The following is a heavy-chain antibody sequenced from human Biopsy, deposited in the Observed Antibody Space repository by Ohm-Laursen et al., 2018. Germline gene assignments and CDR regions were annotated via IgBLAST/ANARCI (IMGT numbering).Heavy chain of an antibody. CDR1: GGPSSNYA. V-gene: IGHV1-69*04. Sequence: SVKVSCKASGGPSSNYAFSWVRQAPGQGLEWVGRIVPILGHLNYAQRFQGRVSITADKSTTYVYMELSRLTSGDTAVYYCEADADGYYTEFDYWGPGTLVTVSS. D-gene: IGHD3-3*01. J-gene: IGHJ4*02. CDR2: IVPILGHL. CDR3: EADADGYYTEFDY.